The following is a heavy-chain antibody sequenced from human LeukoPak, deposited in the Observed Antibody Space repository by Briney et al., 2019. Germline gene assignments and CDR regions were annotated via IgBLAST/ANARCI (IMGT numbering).Heavy chain of an antibody. D-gene: IGHD3-22*01. CDR2: ISGSGGST. J-gene: IGHJ4*02. CDR1: GFTFSSYA. CDR3: ARDTYDSSGYRTWRDY. Sequence: PGGSLRLSCAASGFTFSSYAMSWVRQAPGKGLEWVSAISGSGGSTYYADSVKGRFTISRDNSKNTLYLQMNSLRAEDTAVYYCARDTYDSSGYRTWRDYWGQGTLVTVSS. V-gene: IGHV3-23*01.